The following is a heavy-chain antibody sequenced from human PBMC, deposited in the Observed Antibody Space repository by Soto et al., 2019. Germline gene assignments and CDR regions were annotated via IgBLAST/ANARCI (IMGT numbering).Heavy chain of an antibody. V-gene: IGHV3-23*01. J-gene: IGHJ3*02. CDR3: AKGIFEYGGAFDI. CDR1: GFPFSSYA. CDR2: ISGSGGST. D-gene: IGHD6-6*01. Sequence: EVQLLESGGGLVQPGGSLRLSCAASGFPFSSYAMSWVRQAPGKWLEWVSAISGSGGSTYYADSVKGRFTISRDNSKNTLYLQMNSLRAEDTAVYYCAKGIFEYGGAFDIWGQGTMVTVSS.